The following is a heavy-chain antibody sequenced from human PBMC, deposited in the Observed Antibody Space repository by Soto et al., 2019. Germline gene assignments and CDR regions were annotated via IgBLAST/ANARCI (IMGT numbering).Heavy chain of an antibody. J-gene: IGHJ4*02. CDR3: VQTTGWPGFDF. D-gene: IGHD6-19*01. CDR1: GFTVSSKY. CDR2: IYGGGTT. Sequence: EVQLVESGGGLIQPGGSLRLSCAASGFTVSSKYMTWVRQAPGKGLEWVSVIYGGGTTYYADSVKGRFTISRDNSKNTVFLQVNSLRVEDPAVYYCVQTTGWPGFDFWGQGTLVTVSS. V-gene: IGHV3-53*01.